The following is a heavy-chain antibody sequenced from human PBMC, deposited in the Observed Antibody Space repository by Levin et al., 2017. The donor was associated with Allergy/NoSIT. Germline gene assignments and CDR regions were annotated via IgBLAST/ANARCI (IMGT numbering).Heavy chain of an antibody. Sequence: ASVKVSCKVSGYTLTELSMHWVRQAPGKGLEWMGGFDPEDGDTIYAQKFQGRVTMTEDTSIDTVYMELSSLRSEDTAVYYCATDLGKVEATNFYYYYGMDVWGQGTTVSVSS. D-gene: IGHD1-26*01. CDR2: FDPEDGDT. CDR3: ATDLGKVEATNFYYYYGMDV. V-gene: IGHV1-24*01. CDR1: GYTLTELS. J-gene: IGHJ6*02.